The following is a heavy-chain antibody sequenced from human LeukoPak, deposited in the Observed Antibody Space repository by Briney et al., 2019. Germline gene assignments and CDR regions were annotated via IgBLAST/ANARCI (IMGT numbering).Heavy chain of an antibody. CDR1: GFTFSSYS. CDR2: ISSSSSYI. Sequence: GGSLRLSCAASGFTFSSYSMNWVRQAPGKGLEWVSSISSSSSYIYYADSVKGRFTISRDNAKNSLYLQMNSLRAADTAVYYCARDSTFGAFDYWGQGTLVTVSS. CDR3: ARDSTFGAFDY. J-gene: IGHJ4*02. D-gene: IGHD3-16*01. V-gene: IGHV3-21*04.